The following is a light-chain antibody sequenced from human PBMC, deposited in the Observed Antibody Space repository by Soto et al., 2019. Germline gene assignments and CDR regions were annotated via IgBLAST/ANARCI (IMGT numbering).Light chain of an antibody. V-gene: IGKV3-20*01. J-gene: IGKJ3*01. CDR2: GAS. CDR1: TSVYNNY. CDR3: QHYGSSLT. Sequence: EIVLTQSPGTLSLSPGERAPLSCRASTSVYNNYLAWYQQKPGQAPRLLIYGASSRATGIQDRFSGSGPGTDFTLTISRLEPEDFAVYYCQHYGSSLTFGPGTKVDIK.